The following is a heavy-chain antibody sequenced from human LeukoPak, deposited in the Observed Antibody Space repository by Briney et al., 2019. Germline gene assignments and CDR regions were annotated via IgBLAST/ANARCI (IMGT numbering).Heavy chain of an antibody. D-gene: IGHD3-22*01. Sequence: PGGSLRLSCAASGFTFSSYGMHWVRQAPGKGLEWVAFIRYDGSNKYYADSVKGRFTISRDNSKHTLYLQMNSLRAEDTAVYYCAKGNYYDSSGYSFDYWGQGTLVTVSS. J-gene: IGHJ4*02. V-gene: IGHV3-30*02. CDR1: GFTFSSYG. CDR2: IRYDGSNK. CDR3: AKGNYYDSSGYSFDY.